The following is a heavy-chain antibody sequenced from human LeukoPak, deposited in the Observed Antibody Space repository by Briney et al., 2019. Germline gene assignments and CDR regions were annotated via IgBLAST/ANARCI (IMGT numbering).Heavy chain of an antibody. J-gene: IGHJ4*02. CDR1: GFTFSSYW. V-gene: IGHV3-74*01. Sequence: GGSLRLSCAASGFTFSSYWMHCVRQAPGNGLVWVARINSDGRSTSYADSVKGRFTISRDNAKNILYLQMNTLGAEDTAVYYCARGPAATSGNYYVGDYWGQGTLVTVSS. CDR2: INSDGRST. CDR3: ARGPAATSGNYYVGDY. D-gene: IGHD1-26*01.